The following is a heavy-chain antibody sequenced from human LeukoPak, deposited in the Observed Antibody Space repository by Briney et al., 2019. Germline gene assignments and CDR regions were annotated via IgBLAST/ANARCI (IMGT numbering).Heavy chain of an antibody. CDR2: IIPIFGTA. CDR3: ARALVEMATICAFDI. D-gene: IGHD5-24*01. CDR1: GGTFSSYA. Sequence: ASVKVSCXASGGTFSSYAISWVRQALGQGLEWMGRIIPIFGTANYAQKFQGRVTITTDESTSTAYMELSSLRSEDTAVYYCARALVEMATICAFDIWGQGTMVTVSS. J-gene: IGHJ3*02. V-gene: IGHV1-69*05.